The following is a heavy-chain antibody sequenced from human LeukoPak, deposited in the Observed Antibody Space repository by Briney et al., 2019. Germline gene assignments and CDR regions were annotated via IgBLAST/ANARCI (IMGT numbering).Heavy chain of an antibody. CDR3: AKGGFGRPFDY. Sequence: GGSLRLSCAASGFTLSSYAMSWVRQAPGKGLEWVSAINDSGNTYHADSVKGRFTISRDSSKNTLFLQMNRLRPEDAAVYYCAKGGFGRPFDYWGQGTLVTVSS. CDR2: INDSGNT. CDR1: GFTLSSYA. J-gene: IGHJ4*02. V-gene: IGHV3-23*01. D-gene: IGHD3-10*01.